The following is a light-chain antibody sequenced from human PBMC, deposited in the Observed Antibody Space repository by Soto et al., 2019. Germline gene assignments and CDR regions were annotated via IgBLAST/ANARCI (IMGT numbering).Light chain of an antibody. CDR1: SSDVGGYNY. Sequence: QSALTQPASVSGSPGQSITISCTGTSSDVGGYNYVSWYQQHPGKAPKPMSYDVSNRPSGVSNRFSGSKSGNTASLTISGLQAEDVADYYCSSYTSSSTRVFGGGTKLTVL. V-gene: IGLV2-14*01. CDR3: SSYTSSSTRV. J-gene: IGLJ2*01. CDR2: DVS.